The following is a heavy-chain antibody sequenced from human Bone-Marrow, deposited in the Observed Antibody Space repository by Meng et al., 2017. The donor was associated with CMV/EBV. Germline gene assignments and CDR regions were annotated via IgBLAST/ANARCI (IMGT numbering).Heavy chain of an antibody. V-gene: IGHV3-53*01. Sequence: GESLKISCAASGFTVSSKYLAWVRQAPGKGLEWVSIIYSGTRTFYADSVRGRFTISRDNSNNTLYLQMNSLRAEDTAVYYCARDWGYCGGDCYFYAFDIWGQGAMVTVSS. J-gene: IGHJ3*02. CDR1: GFTVSSKY. CDR3: ARDWGYCGGDCYFYAFDI. CDR2: IYSGTRT. D-gene: IGHD2-21*01.